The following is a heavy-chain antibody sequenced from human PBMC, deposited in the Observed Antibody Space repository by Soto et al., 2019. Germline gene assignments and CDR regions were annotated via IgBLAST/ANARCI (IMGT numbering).Heavy chain of an antibody. V-gene: IGHV3-9*01. Sequence: GGSLRLSCAASGFTFGDYAMQWVRQAPGKGLEWVSAISWNSGSIDYADSVKGRFTISRDNAKNSLYLQMNSLRAEDTALYYCAKHHTTSGWYVTTDYWGQGTRVTVSS. CDR1: GFTFGDYA. D-gene: IGHD6-19*01. CDR3: AKHHTTSGWYVTTDY. J-gene: IGHJ4*02. CDR2: ISWNSGSI.